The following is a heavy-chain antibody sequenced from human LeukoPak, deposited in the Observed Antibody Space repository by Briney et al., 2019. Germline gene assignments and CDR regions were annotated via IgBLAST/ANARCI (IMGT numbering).Heavy chain of an antibody. D-gene: IGHD6-19*01. CDR2: IYHSGSN. V-gene: IGHV4-38-2*01. CDR1: GYSISSGYY. Sequence: SETLSLTCAVSGYSISSGYYWGWIRQPPGKGLEWIGSIYHSGSNYYNPSLKSRVTISVDTSKNQFSLKLSSVTAADTAVYYCARRVSATDSSGWSNWYDPWGQGTLVTVSS. CDR3: ARRVSATDSSGWSNWYDP. J-gene: IGHJ5*02.